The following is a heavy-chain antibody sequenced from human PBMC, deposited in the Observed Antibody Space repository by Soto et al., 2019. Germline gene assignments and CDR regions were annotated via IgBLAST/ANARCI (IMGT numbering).Heavy chain of an antibody. D-gene: IGHD2-15*01. CDR3: ARDLVVVARGWFDP. J-gene: IGHJ5*02. V-gene: IGHV3-11*01. Sequence: PGGSLRLSCAASGFTFSDCYMSWIRQAPGKGLEWVSYISSSGSTIYYADSVKGRFTISRDNAKNSLYLQMNSLRAEDTAVYYCARDLVVVARGWFDPWGQGTLVTVSS. CDR1: GFTFSDCY. CDR2: ISSSGSTI.